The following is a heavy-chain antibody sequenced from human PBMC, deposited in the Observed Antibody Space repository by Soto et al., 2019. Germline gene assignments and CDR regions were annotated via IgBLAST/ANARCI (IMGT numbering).Heavy chain of an antibody. D-gene: IGHD2-21*02. CDR1: GFSFSTYA. J-gene: IGHJ4*02. V-gene: IGHV3-30-3*01. Sequence: QVQLVESGGGVVQPGRSLRLSCAASGFSFSTYAMHWVRQAPGKGLEWMAVIPDDGDKIHYADSVKGRFTISRDNSKNTLYLQIYSLRVEDTAVYYCVIGTCYDCWNIDYWGQGVLVTVSS. CDR3: VIGTCYDCWNIDY. CDR2: IPDDGDKI.